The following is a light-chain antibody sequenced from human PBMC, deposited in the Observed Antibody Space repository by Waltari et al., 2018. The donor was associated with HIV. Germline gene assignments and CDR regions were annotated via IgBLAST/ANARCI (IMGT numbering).Light chain of an antibody. CDR2: AIS. CDR3: QQTYNIPT. V-gene: IGKV1-39*01. Sequence: DIQMTQSPSFLSASVGDRVTIACRASQTVSNYLNWYQQKLGKAPKLLIYAISSLQSEVPSRFSGSGSGTDFTLTISSLQPEDSATYYCQQTYNIPTFGGGTKVEI. CDR1: QTVSNY. J-gene: IGKJ4*01.